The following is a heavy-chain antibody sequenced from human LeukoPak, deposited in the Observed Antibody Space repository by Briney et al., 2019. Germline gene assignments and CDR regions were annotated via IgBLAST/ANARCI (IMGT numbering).Heavy chain of an antibody. Sequence: GGSLRLSCAASGFTFSTFWMSWVPQAPGKGLEWGANINEDGRGVYYVDSVMGRFTISRDNAKNSVSLQMNSLRAEDTAVYYCATYLYATSAFDSWGQGTLVTVSS. CDR1: GFTFSTFW. CDR2: INEDGRGV. D-gene: IGHD2/OR15-2a*01. V-gene: IGHV3-7*05. CDR3: ATYLYATSAFDS. J-gene: IGHJ5*01.